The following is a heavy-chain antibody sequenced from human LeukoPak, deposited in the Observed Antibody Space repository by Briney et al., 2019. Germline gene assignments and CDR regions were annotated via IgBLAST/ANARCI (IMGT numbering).Heavy chain of an antibody. CDR1: GFTFSSYS. D-gene: IGHD3-22*01. CDR3: ARDGGVYYDSSGYCDY. J-gene: IGHJ4*02. V-gene: IGHV3-21*01. Sequence: GGSLRLSCAASGFTFSSYSMNWVRQAPGKGLDWVSPISSSSYIYYADSVKGRFTISRDHAKNSLYLQMNSLRAEDTAVYYCARDGGVYYDSSGYCDYWGQGTLVTVSS. CDR2: ISSSSYI.